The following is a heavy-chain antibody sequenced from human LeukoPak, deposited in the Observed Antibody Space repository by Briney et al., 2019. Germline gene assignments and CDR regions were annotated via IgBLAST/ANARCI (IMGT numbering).Heavy chain of an antibody. J-gene: IGHJ4*02. CDR1: GFTFSSYW. D-gene: IGHD5-12*01. CDR2: IKQDGSEK. CDR3: ARESGDIVATITNFDY. V-gene: IGHV3-7*01. Sequence: GGSLRLSCAASGFTFSSYWMSWVRQAPGKGLGWVANIKQDGSEKYYVDSVKGRFTISRNNAKNSLYLQMNSLRAEDTAVYYCARESGDIVATITNFDYWGQGTLVTVSS.